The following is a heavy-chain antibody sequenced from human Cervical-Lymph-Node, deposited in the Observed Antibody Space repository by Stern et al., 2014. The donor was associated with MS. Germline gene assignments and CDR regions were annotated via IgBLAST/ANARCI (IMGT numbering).Heavy chain of an antibody. CDR3: ARVEYTGSYYFDC. Sequence: VQLEESGPGLVKPSQTLSLTCIVSGGSISSGGYFWSWIRQHPGKGLEWIGCIHYSGSTYYSPSLKSRVTVSVDTSKNQFSLKLTSVTAADTAVYYCARVEYTGSYYFDCWGQGTLVTVSS. CDR1: GGSISSGGYF. V-gene: IGHV4-31*03. J-gene: IGHJ4*02. D-gene: IGHD1-26*01. CDR2: IHYSGST.